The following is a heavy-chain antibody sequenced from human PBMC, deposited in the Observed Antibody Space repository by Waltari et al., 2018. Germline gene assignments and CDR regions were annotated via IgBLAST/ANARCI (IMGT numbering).Heavy chain of an antibody. CDR3: ARTTRTGTTFFLGPLDP. Sequence: QVQLVESGGGVVQPGKSLRLSCAASGFIFSRYALPWVRQAPGKGMEWVAVISSDATNKYYADSVKGRFTISRDNSDNTLHLQMNSLSTEDTAAYYCARTTRTGTTFFLGPLDPWGQGTLVTVSS. J-gene: IGHJ5*02. CDR2: ISSDATNK. CDR1: GFIFSRYA. V-gene: IGHV3-30-3*01. D-gene: IGHD1-7*01.